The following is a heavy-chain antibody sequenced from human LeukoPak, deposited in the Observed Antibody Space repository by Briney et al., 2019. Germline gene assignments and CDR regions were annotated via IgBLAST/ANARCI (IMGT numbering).Heavy chain of an antibody. D-gene: IGHD5-12*01. V-gene: IGHV4-59*08. CDR2: IYYSGST. Sequence: PSETLSLTCTVSGGSISSYYWSGIRQPPGKGLEWIGYIYYSGSTNYNPSLKSRVTISVDTSKNQFSLKLSSVTAADTAVYYCARRRGGYGAFDYWGQGTLVTVSS. CDR3: ARRRGGYGAFDY. J-gene: IGHJ4*02. CDR1: GGSISSYY.